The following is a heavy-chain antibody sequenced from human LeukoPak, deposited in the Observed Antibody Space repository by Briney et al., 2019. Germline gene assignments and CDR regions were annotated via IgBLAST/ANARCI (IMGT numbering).Heavy chain of an antibody. Sequence: PGGSLRLSCAASAFTVNSMAWLRQAPGKGLEWVSSIYTGGTTYYADFVKGRFTISRDSSTSTLFLQMNSLKIEDTAVYYCARDSQLGTFGYWYFDPWGRGTLVTVSS. D-gene: IGHD7-27*01. J-gene: IGHJ2*01. CDR3: ARDSQLGTFGYWYFDP. CDR1: AFTVNS. V-gene: IGHV3-53*01. CDR2: IYTGGTT.